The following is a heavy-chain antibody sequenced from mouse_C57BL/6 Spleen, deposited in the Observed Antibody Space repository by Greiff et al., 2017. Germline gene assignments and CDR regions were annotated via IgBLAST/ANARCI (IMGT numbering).Heavy chain of an antibody. CDR1: GFTFSDYG. D-gene: IGHD1-1*01. J-gene: IGHJ2*01. CDR3: ARGSSHYFDY. Sequence: DVMLVESGGGLVKPGGSLKLSCAASGFTFSDYGMHWVRQAPEKGLEWVAYISSGSSTIYYADTVKGRFTISRDNAKNTLFLQMTSLRSEDTAMYYCARGSSHYFDYWGQGTTLTVSS. V-gene: IGHV5-17*01. CDR2: ISSGSSTI.